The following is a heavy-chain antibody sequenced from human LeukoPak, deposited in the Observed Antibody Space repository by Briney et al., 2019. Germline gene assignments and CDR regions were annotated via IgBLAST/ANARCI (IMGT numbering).Heavy chain of an antibody. J-gene: IGHJ3*02. CDR3: LQADAGIRYYDFWRTDAFDI. CDR1: GGSFSGYY. D-gene: IGHD3-3*01. Sequence: PSDTLSLTCAVYGGSFSGYYWSWIRQPPGKGLEWNGEINHSGSTNYNPSLKSRVTISVDTSKNQFSLKLSSVTAADTAVYFFLQADAGIRYYDFWRTDAFDIWGQGTMVTVSS. V-gene: IGHV4-34*01. CDR2: INHSGST.